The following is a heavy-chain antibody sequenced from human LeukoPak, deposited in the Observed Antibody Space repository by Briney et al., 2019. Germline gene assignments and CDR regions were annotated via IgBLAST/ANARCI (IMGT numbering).Heavy chain of an antibody. Sequence: GRSLRLSCAASGFTFSSYGMHWVRQAPGKGLEWVAVIWYDGSNKYYADSVKGRFTISRDNSKNTLYLQMNSLRAEDTAVYYCAIITGYSSGRYLRAFDIWGQGTMVTVSS. CDR1: GFTFSSYG. CDR2: IWYDGSNK. V-gene: IGHV3-33*01. CDR3: AIITGYSSGRYLRAFDI. J-gene: IGHJ3*02. D-gene: IGHD6-19*01.